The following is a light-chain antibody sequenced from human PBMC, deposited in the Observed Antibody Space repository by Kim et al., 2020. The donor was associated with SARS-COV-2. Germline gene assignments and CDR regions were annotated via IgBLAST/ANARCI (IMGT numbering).Light chain of an antibody. CDR1: SCYSSND. CDR2: LHSDGSH. V-gene: IGLV4-69*01. J-gene: IGLJ3*02. CDR3: QTWGPGIRV. Sequence: ASLQLTCTLSSCYSSNDIAWHQVQAEKGPRYLMKLHSDGSHNKGDGIPDRFSGSSSGAERHLTISSLQSEDEADYYCQTWGPGIRVFGGGTQLTVL.